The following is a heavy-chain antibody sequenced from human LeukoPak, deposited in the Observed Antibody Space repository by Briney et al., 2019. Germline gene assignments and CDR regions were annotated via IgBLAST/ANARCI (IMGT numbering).Heavy chain of an antibody. D-gene: IGHD6-13*01. V-gene: IGHV3-23*01. Sequence: GGSLRPSCAASGFTFSSYAMSWVRQAPGKGLEWVSAISGSGGSTYYADSVKGRFTISRDNSKNTLYLQMNSLRAEDTAVYYCAKDAAYSSSWSNWFDPWGQGTLVTVSS. CDR3: AKDAAYSSSWSNWFDP. CDR2: ISGSGGST. CDR1: GFTFSSYA. J-gene: IGHJ5*02.